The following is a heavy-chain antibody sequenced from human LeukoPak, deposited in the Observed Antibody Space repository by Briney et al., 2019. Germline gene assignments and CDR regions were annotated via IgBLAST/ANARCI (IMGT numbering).Heavy chain of an antibody. Sequence: GGSLRLSCAASGFTFDDYGMSWVRQAPGKGLEWVSGINWNGGSTGYADSVKGRFTISRDNAKNSLYLQMNSLRAEDTAVYYCARDLEYCSGGSCYGAFDIWGQGTMVTVSS. CDR2: INWNGGST. D-gene: IGHD2-15*01. J-gene: IGHJ3*02. V-gene: IGHV3-20*04. CDR1: GFTFDDYG. CDR3: ARDLEYCSGGSCYGAFDI.